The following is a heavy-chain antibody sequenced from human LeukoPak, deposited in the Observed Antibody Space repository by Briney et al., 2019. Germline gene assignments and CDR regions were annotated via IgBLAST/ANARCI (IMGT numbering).Heavy chain of an antibody. CDR3: ARDIAVRGVISHSEYFQH. CDR1: GGSFSGYY. V-gene: IGHV4-34*01. D-gene: IGHD3-10*01. J-gene: IGHJ1*01. Sequence: SETLSLTCAVYGGSFSGYYWSWIRQPPGKGLEWIGEINHSGSTNYNPSLKSRVTILVDTSKNQFSLKLSSVTAADTAVYYCARDIAVRGVISHSEYFQHWGQGTLVTVSS. CDR2: INHSGST.